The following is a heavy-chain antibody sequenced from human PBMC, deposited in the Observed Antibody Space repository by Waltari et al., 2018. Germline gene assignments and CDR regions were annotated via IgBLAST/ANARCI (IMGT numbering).Heavy chain of an antibody. CDR2: IDTRGST. J-gene: IGHJ6*03. Sequence: QVQLQESGPGLVKPSQTLSLTCTVSGGSISSGSYFWSWIRQPAGKGLEWIGRIDTRGSTMYNPSLKSRVTISVDTSKNQFSLKLSCVTAADTAVYYCARAGSYYYYYMDVWGKGTTVTVSS. CDR1: GGSISSGSYF. CDR3: ARAGSYYYYYMDV. V-gene: IGHV4-61*02.